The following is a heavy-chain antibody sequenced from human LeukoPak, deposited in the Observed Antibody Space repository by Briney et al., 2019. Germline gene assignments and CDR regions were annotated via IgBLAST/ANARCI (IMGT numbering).Heavy chain of an antibody. D-gene: IGHD4-17*01. CDR2: ISPNSGGT. CDR3: ARVQDYGDYPDY. Sequence: GASVKVSCKASGYTFTGYYLHWVRQAPGQGLEWMGWISPNSGGTNYAQKFQGRVTMTRDTSISTAYMELSRLRSDDTAVYYCARVQDYGDYPDYWGQGTLVTVSS. V-gene: IGHV1-2*02. J-gene: IGHJ4*02. CDR1: GYTFTGYY.